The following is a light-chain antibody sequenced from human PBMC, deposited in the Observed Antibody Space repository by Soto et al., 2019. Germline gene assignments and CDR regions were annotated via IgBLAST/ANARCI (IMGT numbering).Light chain of an antibody. CDR2: DVT. CDR1: SGDVGAYNY. Sequence: QSALTQPASVSGSSGQSITISCTGTSGDVGAYNYVSWFQQHPGKAPKLIIYDVTDRPSGVSTRFSGSKSGNTASLRISGRQAGGVADYYCSSYTTSSTRVFGTGTKLTVL. J-gene: IGLJ1*01. CDR3: SSYTTSSTRV. V-gene: IGLV2-14*03.